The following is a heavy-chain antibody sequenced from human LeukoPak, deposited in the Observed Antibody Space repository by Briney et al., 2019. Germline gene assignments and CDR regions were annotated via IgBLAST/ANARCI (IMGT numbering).Heavy chain of an antibody. CDR1: GFTFSSYE. J-gene: IGHJ3*02. D-gene: IGHD3-10*01. CDR2: ISSSGSTI. V-gene: IGHV3-48*03. CDR3: AKRIVYGSGSYAFDI. Sequence: GGSLRLSCAASGFTFSSYEMNWVRQAPGKGLEWVSYISSSGSTIYYADSVKGRFTISRDNSKNTLYLQMNSLRAEDTAVYYCAKRIVYGSGSYAFDIWGQGTMVTVSS.